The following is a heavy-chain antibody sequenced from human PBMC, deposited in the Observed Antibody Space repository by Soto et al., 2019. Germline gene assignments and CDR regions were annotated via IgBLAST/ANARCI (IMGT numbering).Heavy chain of an antibody. D-gene: IGHD2-2*01. CDR2: INTDGGIT. CDR1: GFTFSSHW. CDR3: TREAGYCSRTSCYRRAFDS. V-gene: IGHV3-74*01. Sequence: EVQLVESGGDLVQPGGSLRLSCAASGFTFSSHWMHWVRRVPGKGLVWVSHINTDGGITGYADSVKGRFTISSDNAKNTLYLQMNGLRVEDTSVYYCTREAGYCSRTSCYRRAFDSWGQETMVTVSS. J-gene: IGHJ3*02.